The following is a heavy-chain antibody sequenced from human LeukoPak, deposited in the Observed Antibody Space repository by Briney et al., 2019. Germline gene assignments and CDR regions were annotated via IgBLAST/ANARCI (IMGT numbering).Heavy chain of an antibody. V-gene: IGHV1-18*01. Sequence: GASVKVSCKASGYTFTSYGISWVRQAPGQGLEWMGWISAYNGNTNYAQKLQGRVTMTTDTSTSTAYKELRSLRSDDTAVYYCAREKGWELLFDYWGQGTLVTVSS. CDR2: ISAYNGNT. J-gene: IGHJ4*02. D-gene: IGHD1-26*01. CDR1: GYTFTSYG. CDR3: AREKGWELLFDY.